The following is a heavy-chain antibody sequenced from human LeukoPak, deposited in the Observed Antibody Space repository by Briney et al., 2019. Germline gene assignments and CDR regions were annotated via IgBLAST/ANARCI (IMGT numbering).Heavy chain of an antibody. D-gene: IGHD3-9*01. CDR2: ISNGNT. Sequence: GGSLRLSCAASGFPFSNHAMSWVRQPPGKGLEWVSAISNGNTYYADSVRGRFTISRDNSKNTLYLQMNSLRAEDTAVYYCAKDLESGRILRYFDWLNKVGPFDPWGQGTLVTVSS. CDR1: GFPFSNHA. V-gene: IGHV3-23*01. J-gene: IGHJ5*02. CDR3: AKDLESGRILRYFDWLNKVGPFDP.